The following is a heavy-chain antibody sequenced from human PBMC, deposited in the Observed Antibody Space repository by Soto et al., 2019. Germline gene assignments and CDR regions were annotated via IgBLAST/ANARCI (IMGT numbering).Heavy chain of an antibody. CDR1: GYTFTSYG. D-gene: IGHD2-2*01. J-gene: IGHJ5*02. CDR3: ARDGGYCSSTSCYANWFDP. V-gene: IGHV1-18*01. Sequence: QVQLVQSGAEVKKPGASVKVSCKASGYTFTSYGISWVRQAPGQGLEGMGWISAYNGNTNYAQKLQGRVTMTTDTSTSTAYMELRSLRSDDTAVYYCARDGGYCSSTSCYANWFDPWGQGTLVTVSS. CDR2: ISAYNGNT.